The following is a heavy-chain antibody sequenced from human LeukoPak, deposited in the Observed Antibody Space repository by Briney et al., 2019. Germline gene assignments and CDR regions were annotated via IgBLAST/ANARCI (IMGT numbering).Heavy chain of an antibody. CDR1: GFTFSSYE. CDR2: ISRSGRTI. Sequence: PGGSARLSCAASGFTFSSYEMNWVRQAPGKGLEWVSYISRSGRTIYYADSVKGRFTISRDNAKNSLYLQLNSLRAEDTAVYYCARDSYYYDSSGTHRAAFDIWGQGTMLTDSP. D-gene: IGHD3-22*01. V-gene: IGHV3-48*03. J-gene: IGHJ3*02. CDR3: ARDSYYYDSSGTHRAAFDI.